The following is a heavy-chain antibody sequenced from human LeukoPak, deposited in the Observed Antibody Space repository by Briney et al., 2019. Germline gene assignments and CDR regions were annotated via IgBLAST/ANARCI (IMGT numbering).Heavy chain of an antibody. CDR3: ASLLQTYCSGGSCGDY. CDR2: IYDSGST. CDR1: GASISSYY. J-gene: IGHJ4*02. V-gene: IGHV4-59*12. D-gene: IGHD2-15*01. Sequence: PSETLSLTCTVSGASISSYYWSWIRQPPGKGLEWIGYIYDSGSTNYNTSLKSRVTISVDTSKNQFSLKLSSVTAADTAVYYCASLLQTYCSGGSCGDYWGQGTLVTVSS.